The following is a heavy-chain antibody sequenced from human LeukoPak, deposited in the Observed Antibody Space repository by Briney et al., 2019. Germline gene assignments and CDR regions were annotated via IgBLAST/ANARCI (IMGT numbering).Heavy chain of an antibody. V-gene: IGHV3-23*05. CDR1: RYSFSTYS. Sequence: PGGSLRLSCVGYRYSFSTYSMSWVRQGPGKGLEWVSSIYNSGSEVFYADSVKGRFTISRDNSQNTLYLQMNSLRVEDTAIYYCAKDVVPDSGWDIDYWGQGALVTVSS. D-gene: IGHD6-19*01. CDR3: AKDVVPDSGWDIDY. CDR2: IYNSGSEV. J-gene: IGHJ4*02.